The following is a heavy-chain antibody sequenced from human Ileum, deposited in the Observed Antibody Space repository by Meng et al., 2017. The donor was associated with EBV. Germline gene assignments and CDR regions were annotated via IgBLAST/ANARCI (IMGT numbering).Heavy chain of an antibody. CDR3: ARDPTGGEDHQRV. CDR2: IYHSGIT. J-gene: IGHJ4*02. V-gene: IGHV4-4*02. D-gene: IGHD1-14*01. Sequence: VRLGDSGPGLVKASGSRALTCAVSGGAIVSSNWWTWVRQHPGKGLEWIGKIYHSGITIYNPSLKSRVTMSVDNSKNQFSLKLNSMTAADTAVYYCARDPTGGEDHQRVWGQGTLVTVSS. CDR1: GGAIVSSNW.